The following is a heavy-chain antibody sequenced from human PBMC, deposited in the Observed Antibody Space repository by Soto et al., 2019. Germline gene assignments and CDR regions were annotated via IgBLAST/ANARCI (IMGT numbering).Heavy chain of an antibody. V-gene: IGHV1-8*01. CDR2: MNPNSGNT. CDR3: ASEVACRSYLPIDL. CDR1: GYTFTSYD. Sequence: QVQLVQSGAEVKKPGASVKVSCKASGYTFTSYDISWVRQATGQGLEWMGWMNPNSGNTGYAQKFQGRVTMTRDTHINTAYMELSGLRYEDRAVYDCASEVACRSYLPIDLWGQGTLVTVPS. D-gene: IGHD2-15*01. J-gene: IGHJ5*02.